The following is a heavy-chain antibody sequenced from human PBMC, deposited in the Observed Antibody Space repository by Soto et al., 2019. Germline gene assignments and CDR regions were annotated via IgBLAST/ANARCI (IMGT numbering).Heavy chain of an antibody. CDR1: GGSISTNW. J-gene: IGHJ4*01. Sequence: QVQLQESGPGLMKPSGTLSLTCAVSGGSISTNWWSWVRQPSGKGLEWIGEIYHSGATNYNPSLKNRVTMSVDKSQNHLSLNLNSVTAPDTAVYYCARHIAVSGTRGFDFWGHGTLVTVSS. D-gene: IGHD6-19*01. V-gene: IGHV4-4*02. CDR3: ARHIAVSGTRGFDF. CDR2: IYHSGAT.